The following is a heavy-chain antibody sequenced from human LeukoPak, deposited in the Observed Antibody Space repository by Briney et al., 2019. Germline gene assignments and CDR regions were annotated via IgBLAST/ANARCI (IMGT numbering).Heavy chain of an antibody. J-gene: IGHJ4*02. V-gene: IGHV4-34*01. D-gene: IGHD5-24*01. Sequence: SETLSLTCAVYGGSFSGYYWSWIRQPPGKGLEWIGEINHSGSTNYNPSLKSRVTISVDTSKNQFSLKLSSVTAAGTAVYYCARVFARPRDGYNEWFFDYWGQGTLVTVSS. CDR2: INHSGST. CDR3: ARVFARPRDGYNEWFFDY. CDR1: GGSFSGYY.